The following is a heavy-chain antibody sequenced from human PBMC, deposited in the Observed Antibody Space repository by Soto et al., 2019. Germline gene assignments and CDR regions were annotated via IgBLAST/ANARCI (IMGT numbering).Heavy chain of an antibody. CDR1: GLTFGDYA. CDR3: TGCSSTTCSDLDFDY. J-gene: IGHJ4*02. V-gene: IGHV3-49*03. D-gene: IGHD2-2*01. CDR2: IRSKAYGGTR. Sequence: HPGGSLRLSCTVSGLTFGDYAMSWFRQAPGKGLEWVGFIRSKAYGGTREYAASVKGRFTISRDDSNSIAYLQMNNLKTEDTAVYYCTGCSSTTCSDLDFDYWGQGTPVTVS.